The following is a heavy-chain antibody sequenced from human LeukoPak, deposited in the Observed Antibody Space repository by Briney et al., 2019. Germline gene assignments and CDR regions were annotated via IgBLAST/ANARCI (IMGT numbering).Heavy chain of an antibody. CDR2: INPSGGST. Sequence: ASVKVSCKASGYTFTRYYMHWVREAPGQGLEWMGMINPSGGSTSYAQKFQGRVTMTRDTSTSTVYMELSSLRSEDTAVYYCARDGNFVVPAAIWDGNYYYYYMDVWGKGTTVTDSS. CDR1: GYTFTRYY. V-gene: IGHV1-46*03. D-gene: IGHD2-2*02. J-gene: IGHJ6*03. CDR3: ARDGNFVVPAAIWDGNYYYYYMDV.